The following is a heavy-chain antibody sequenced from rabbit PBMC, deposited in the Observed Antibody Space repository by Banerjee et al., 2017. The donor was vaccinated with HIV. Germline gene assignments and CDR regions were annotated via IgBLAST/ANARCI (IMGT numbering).Heavy chain of an antibody. CDR3: ARDLAGVIGWNFDL. J-gene: IGHJ4*01. Sequence: GGSLKLSCKASGFDLSSYGVSWVRQAPGKGLEWIGYIDPVFGRIYYASWVNGRFTITRSTSLNTVTLQMTILTAADTATYFCARDLAGVIGWNFDLWGPGTLVTVS. D-gene: IGHD4-1*01. CDR1: GFDLSSYG. V-gene: IGHV1S47*01. CDR2: IDPVFGRI.